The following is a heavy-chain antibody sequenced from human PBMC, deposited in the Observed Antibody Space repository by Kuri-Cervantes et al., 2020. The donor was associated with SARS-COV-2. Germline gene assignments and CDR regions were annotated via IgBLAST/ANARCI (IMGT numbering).Heavy chain of an antibody. Sequence: SVKVSCKASGGTFSSYAISWVRQALGQGLEWMGGIIPIFGTANYAQKFQGRVTITADKSPSTAYMELSSLSSEDTAAYYCARAKNGYNLVYYGMDVWGQGTTVTVSS. CDR2: IIPIFGTA. CDR1: GGTFSSYA. D-gene: IGHD5-24*01. CDR3: ARAKNGYNLVYYGMDV. V-gene: IGHV1-69*06. J-gene: IGHJ6*02.